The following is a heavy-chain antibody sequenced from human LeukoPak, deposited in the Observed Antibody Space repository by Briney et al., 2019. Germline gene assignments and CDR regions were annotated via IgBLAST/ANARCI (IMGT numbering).Heavy chain of an antibody. J-gene: IGHJ4*02. V-gene: IGHV3-30-3*01. CDR2: ISYDGSIK. Sequence: GSLRLSCAASGFTFSAYSMHWVRQAPGKGLDWVAIISYDGSIKHYADSVKGRFTISRDNAKNSLYLQMNSLRAEDTAVYYCARTFDYWGQGTLVTVSS. CDR3: ARTFDY. CDR1: GFTFSAYS.